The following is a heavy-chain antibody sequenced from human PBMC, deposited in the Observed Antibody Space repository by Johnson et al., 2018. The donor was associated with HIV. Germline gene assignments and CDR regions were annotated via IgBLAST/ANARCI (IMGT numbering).Heavy chain of an antibody. V-gene: IGHV3-NL1*01. J-gene: IGHJ3*02. CDR1: GFTFSSFA. Sequence: QVQLVESGGGVVQPGRSLRLSCAASGFTFSSFAMHWVRQAPGKGLEWVSVIYSGGSTGYADSVKGRFTISRDNAKNSLYLQMTRLRVEDTALYYCARERISGNSGAGALDIWGQGTMVTVSS. CDR3: ARERISGNSGAGALDI. CDR2: IYSGGST. D-gene: IGHD4-23*01.